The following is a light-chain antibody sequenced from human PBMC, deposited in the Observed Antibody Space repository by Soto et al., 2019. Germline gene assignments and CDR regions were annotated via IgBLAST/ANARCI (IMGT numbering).Light chain of an antibody. J-gene: IGKJ1*01. CDR2: GAP. CDR3: QQYNHWPPT. Sequence: EVVMTQSRGALAVAPGERVSLSCRASQSVTSNPAWYQQKPGQAPLLLTSGAPTRATGLPARFSGSGSGTEFTLTITSLRSEDFAVYYCQQYNHWPPTFGHGTKVDI. V-gene: IGKV3-15*01. CDR1: QSVTSN.